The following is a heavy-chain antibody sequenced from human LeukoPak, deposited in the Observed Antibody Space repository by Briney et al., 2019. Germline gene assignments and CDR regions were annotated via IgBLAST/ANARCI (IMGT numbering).Heavy chain of an antibody. CDR1: GGSISSYY. J-gene: IGHJ3*02. CDR2: IYTSGST. D-gene: IGHD6-6*01. V-gene: IGHV4-4*07. Sequence: SETLSLTCTVSGGSISSYYWSWIRQPAGKGLEWIGRIYTSGSTNYNPSLKSRVTMSVDTSKNQFSLKLTSVTAADTAVYYCAREYSSSSGKNAFDIWGQGTMVTVSS. CDR3: AREYSSSSGKNAFDI.